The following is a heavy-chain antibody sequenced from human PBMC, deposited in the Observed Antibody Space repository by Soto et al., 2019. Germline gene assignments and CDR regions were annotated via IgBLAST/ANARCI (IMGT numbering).Heavy chain of an antibody. V-gene: IGHV3-15*07. Sequence: PGGSLRLSCAASGFTFWNSWMDGVRQAPGKGLEWVGRIKSKTDGGTTDYAAPVKGRFTISRDDSKNTLYLQMNSLKTEDTAVYYCTTDPVTMIVVVPSSGWGQGTLGTVSS. CDR2: IKSKTDGGTT. J-gene: IGHJ4*02. D-gene: IGHD3-22*01. CDR3: TTDPVTMIVVVPSSG. CDR1: GFTFWNSW.